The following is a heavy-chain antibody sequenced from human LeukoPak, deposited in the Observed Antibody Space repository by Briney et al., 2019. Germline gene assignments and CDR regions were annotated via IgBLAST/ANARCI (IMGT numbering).Heavy chain of an antibody. CDR1: GASISSSY. J-gene: IGHJ6*02. CDR3: ARDMRIVGATPLYYGMDV. V-gene: IGHV4-4*09. D-gene: IGHD1-26*01. CDR2: IYTSGST. Sequence: SETLSLTCTVSGASISSSYWSWIRQPPGKGLEWIGYIYTSGSTNYNPSLKSRVTMSVDTSKNQFSLKLSSVTAADTAVYYCARDMRIVGATPLYYGMDVWGQGTTVTVSS.